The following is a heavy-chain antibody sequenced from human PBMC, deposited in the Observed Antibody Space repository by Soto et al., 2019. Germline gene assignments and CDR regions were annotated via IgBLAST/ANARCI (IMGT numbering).Heavy chain of an antibody. J-gene: IGHJ6*03. V-gene: IGHV4-39*01. CDR3: ARHGINDFWSGYYFAYYYYMDV. CDR1: GGSISSSIYY. Sequence: SETLSLTCTVSGGSISSSIYYWGLIRQPPGKGLEWIGSIYYSGSTYYNPSLKSRVTISVDTSKNQFSLKLSSVTAADTAVYYCARHGINDFWSGYYFAYYYYMDVWGKGTTVTVSS. D-gene: IGHD3-3*01. CDR2: IYYSGST.